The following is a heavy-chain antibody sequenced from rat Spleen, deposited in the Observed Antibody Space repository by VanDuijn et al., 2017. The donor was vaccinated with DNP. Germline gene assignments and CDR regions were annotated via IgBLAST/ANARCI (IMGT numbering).Heavy chain of an antibody. D-gene: IGHD1-4*01. CDR2: ISTGGGNV. CDR1: GFTFSDYS. Sequence: EVQLVESGGGLVQPGRSLKLSCAASGFTFSDYSMAWVRQAPKKGLEWVAAISTGGGNVYYRDSVKGRFTISRDNAKSTLYLQMNSLRSEDMATYYCARQGPGITTRYFDYWGQGVMVTVSS. CDR3: ARQGPGITTRYFDY. J-gene: IGHJ2*01. V-gene: IGHV5-25*01.